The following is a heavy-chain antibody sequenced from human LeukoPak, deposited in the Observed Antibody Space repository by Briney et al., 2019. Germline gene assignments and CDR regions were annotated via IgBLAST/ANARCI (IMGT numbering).Heavy chain of an antibody. CDR3: ARLYYHDSSGYKGRAFDI. CDR1: GYSFTSYW. D-gene: IGHD3-22*01. CDR2: IYPGDSDT. V-gene: IGHV5-51*01. J-gene: IGHJ3*02. Sequence: GESLKISCKGSGYSFTSYWIGWVRQMPGKGLEWMGIIYPGDSDTRYSPSFQGQVTISADKSISTAYLQWSSLKASDTAMYYCARLYYHDSSGYKGRAFDIWGQGTMVTVSS.